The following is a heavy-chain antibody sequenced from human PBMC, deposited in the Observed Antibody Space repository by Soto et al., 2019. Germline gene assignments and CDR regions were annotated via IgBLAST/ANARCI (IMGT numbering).Heavy chain of an antibody. Sequence: ALRLSCAASGFSLRDYYMTWIRQAPGKGLELLSYISPGGDIIKYADPVKGRFIISRDNAKNSLYLHMNSLRAEDTAVYYCTRDPRMTDFWGQGTLVTVSS. CDR3: TRDPRMTDF. CDR2: ISPGGDII. V-gene: IGHV3-11*01. CDR1: GFSLRDYY. J-gene: IGHJ4*02.